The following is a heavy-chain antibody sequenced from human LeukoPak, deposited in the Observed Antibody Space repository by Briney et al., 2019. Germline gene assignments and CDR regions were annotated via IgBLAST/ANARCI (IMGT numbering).Heavy chain of an antibody. V-gene: IGHV3-30*07. CDR3: ARRHTSHYYMDV. J-gene: IGHJ6*03. Sequence: GGSLRLSCAASGFSFSSYAIHWVRQAPGKGLEWVAAISYDGSKKYYADSVKGRFTISRDNAKNFLSLQMDSLRVEDSAVYFCARRHTSHYYMDVWGKGTTVTVSS. CDR2: ISYDGSKK. D-gene: IGHD2/OR15-2a*01. CDR1: GFSFSSYA.